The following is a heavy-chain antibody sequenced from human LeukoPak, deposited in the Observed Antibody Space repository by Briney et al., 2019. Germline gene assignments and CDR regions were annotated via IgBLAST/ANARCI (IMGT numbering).Heavy chain of an antibody. J-gene: IGHJ2*01. CDR1: GGSFSGYY. D-gene: IGHD6-19*01. V-gene: IGHV4-34*01. CDR3: ARGLAVAGTIWYSDL. CDR2: INHSGST. Sequence: SETLSLTCAVYGGSFSGYYWSWIRQPPGKGLEWIGEINHSGSTNYNPSLKSRVTISVDTSKNQFSLKLSSVTAADTAVYYCARGLAVAGTIWYSDLWGRGTLVTVSS.